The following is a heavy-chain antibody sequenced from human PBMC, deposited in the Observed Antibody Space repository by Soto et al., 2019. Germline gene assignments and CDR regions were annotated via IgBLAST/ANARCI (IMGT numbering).Heavy chain of an antibody. CDR1: GSTFSNYG. J-gene: IGHJ4*02. CDR2: IDESGNYI. CDR3: ARDESAGSSIRY. D-gene: IGHD2-2*01. V-gene: IGHV3-21*01. Sequence: EVQVVESGGGLVKPGGSLRLSCTASGSTFSNYGMNWVRQAPGKGLEWVSSIDESGNYIYYADSVQGRFIISRDNVKNSLDLQMNSLRAEDTAVYFWARDESAGSSIRYWGQGTLVTVSS.